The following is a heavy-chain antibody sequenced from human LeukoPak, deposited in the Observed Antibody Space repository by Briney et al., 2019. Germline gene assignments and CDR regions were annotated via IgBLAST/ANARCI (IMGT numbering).Heavy chain of an antibody. D-gene: IGHD3-16*01. CDR1: GFTFSSYS. Sequence: GGSLTLSCAASGFTFSSYSMNWVRQAPGKGLEWVSSIISRRSYIYYADSVTSPFPISRDNAKHSLYLQMNTLRAEDTAVYYCARAPAAHGDYVRFDPPVHWGQGTLVTVSS. V-gene: IGHV3-21*01. J-gene: IGHJ4*02. CDR2: IISRRSYI. CDR3: ARAPAAHGDYVRFDPPVH.